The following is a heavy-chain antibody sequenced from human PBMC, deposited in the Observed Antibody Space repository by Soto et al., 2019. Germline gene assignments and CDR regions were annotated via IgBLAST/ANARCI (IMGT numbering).Heavy chain of an antibody. CDR2: ISAYNGNT. J-gene: IGHJ4*02. Sequence: QVQLVQSGAAVKKPGATVKVSCKASGYTFTSYGISWVRQTPGQGLEWMGWISAYNGNTIYTQKLQGRVTMTTDTATSTANMELRSLRSDDTAVNYGASETSDGPDYGGQGTLVTVSS. CDR3: ASETSDGPDY. CDR1: GYTFTSYG. D-gene: IGHD2-2*01. V-gene: IGHV1-18*01.